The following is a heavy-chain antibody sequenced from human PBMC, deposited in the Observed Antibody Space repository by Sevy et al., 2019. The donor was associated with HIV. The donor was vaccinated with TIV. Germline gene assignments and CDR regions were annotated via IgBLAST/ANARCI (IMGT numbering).Heavy chain of an antibody. J-gene: IGHJ4*02. D-gene: IGHD3-10*01. V-gene: IGHV3-23*01. CDR2: ISGSGGST. CDR1: GFTFSSYA. CDR3: AKGTVKGNSGRYYFDY. Sequence: GGLRLSCAASGFTFSSYAMSWVRQAPGKGLEWVSAISGSGGSTYYADSVKGRFTISRANSKNTLYLQMNSLRAEDTAVYYCAKGTVKGNSGRYYFDYWGQGTLVTVSS.